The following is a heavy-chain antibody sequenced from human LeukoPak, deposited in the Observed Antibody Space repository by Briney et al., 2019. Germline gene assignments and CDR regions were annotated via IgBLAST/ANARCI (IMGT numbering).Heavy chain of an antibody. D-gene: IGHD3/OR15-3a*01. CDR2: IWSGGYIA. V-gene: IGHV3-33*03. CDR1: GFTFSDYG. Sequence: GGSLRLSCAASGFTFSDYGMQWVRQAPGKGLECLSVIWSGGYIADYAESVRGRFTISRDDSKSTVYLQMKRLRDEDKAMYFCTRVGKAGNWTDHWGQGTLVTVSS. J-gene: IGHJ4*02. CDR3: TRVGKAGNWTDH.